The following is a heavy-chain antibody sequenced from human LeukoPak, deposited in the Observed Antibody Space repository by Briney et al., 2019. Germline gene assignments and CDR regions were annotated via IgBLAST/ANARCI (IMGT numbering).Heavy chain of an antibody. D-gene: IGHD4-23*01. J-gene: IGHJ4*02. Sequence: SQTLSLTCTVSGGSISSGSYYWSWIRQPPGKGLEWIGYIYYSGNTNYNPSLKSRVTISVDTSKNQFSLKLSSVTAADTAVYYCARHEYGGNGPFDHWGQGTLVTVSS. CDR3: ARHEYGGNGPFDH. V-gene: IGHV4-61*01. CDR1: GGSISSGSYY. CDR2: IYYSGNT.